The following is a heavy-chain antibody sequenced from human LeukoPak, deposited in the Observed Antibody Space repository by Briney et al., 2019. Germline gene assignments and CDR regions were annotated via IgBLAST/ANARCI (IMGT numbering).Heavy chain of an antibody. CDR2: IYTSGST. V-gene: IGHV4-4*09. D-gene: IGHD1-26*01. J-gene: IGHJ6*03. CDR1: GGSISSYY. Sequence: SETLSLTCTVSGGSISSYYWSWIRQPPGKGLEWIGYIYTSGSTDYNPSLKSRVTISVDTSKNQFSLKLSSVTAADTAVYYCARVGATTFYYYYYMDVWGKGTMVTVSS. CDR3: ARVGATTFYYYYYMDV.